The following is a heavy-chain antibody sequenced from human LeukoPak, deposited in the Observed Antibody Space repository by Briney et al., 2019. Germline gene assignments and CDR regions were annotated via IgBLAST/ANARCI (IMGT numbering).Heavy chain of an antibody. D-gene: IGHD3-16*01. CDR3: ARVGDS. Sequence: PSETLSLTCTVSGGFATYYGWSWIRQPPGKGLEWIGYIYYSGSTNYNPSLKSRVTISVDTSKNQFSLKLSSVTAADTAVYYCARVGDSWGQGTLVTVSS. V-gene: IGHV4-59*02. CDR2: IYYSGST. J-gene: IGHJ4*02. CDR1: GGFATYYG.